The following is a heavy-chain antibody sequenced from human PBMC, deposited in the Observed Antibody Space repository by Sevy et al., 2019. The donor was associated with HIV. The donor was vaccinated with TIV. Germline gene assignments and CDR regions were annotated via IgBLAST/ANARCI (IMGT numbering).Heavy chain of an antibody. CDR2: IFTSGST. CDR3: ARDWGGVTAGYFDP. CDR1: GGSITSYY. D-gene: IGHD2-21*02. V-gene: IGHV4-4*07. Sequence: SETLSLTCTVSGGSITSYYWSWLRQPAGKGLEWIGRIFTSGSTNYNPSLKSRVTMSVDTSKNQFSLKLSSVTAADTAVYYCARDWGGVTAGYFDPWGQRTLVTVSS. J-gene: IGHJ5*02.